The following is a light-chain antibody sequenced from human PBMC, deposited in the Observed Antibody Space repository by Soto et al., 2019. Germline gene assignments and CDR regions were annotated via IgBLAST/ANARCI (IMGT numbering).Light chain of an antibody. CDR1: QSVSSF. J-gene: IGKJ1*01. CDR3: QQRNNWWT. CDR2: DAS. Sequence: EIVLTQSPATLSLSPGERATLSCRASQSVSSFLAWYQQKPGQAPRLLIYDASNRATGIPARFSGSGSGTDFTLSISSLEPEDSAVYFCQQRNNWWTFGQGTTLEIK. V-gene: IGKV3-11*01.